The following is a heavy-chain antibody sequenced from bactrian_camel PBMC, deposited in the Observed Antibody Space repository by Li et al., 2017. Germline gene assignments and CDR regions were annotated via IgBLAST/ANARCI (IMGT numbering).Heavy chain of an antibody. V-gene: IGHV3S1*01. CDR2: IYPGGGDLT. CDR3: AAGGLWRRRDGDYCDLTIDYFTS. D-gene: IGHD2*01. Sequence: HVQLVESGGGSVQAGGSLRLSCAASGFTGSSYCMGWFRQVPGKEREAVAAIYPGGGDLTYYHDSVKGRFTISRGNDKNTLDLRMNNLKFEDTAMYYCAAGGLWRRRDGDYCDLTIDYFTSWGQGTQVTVS. J-gene: IGHJ6*01. CDR1: GFTGSSYC.